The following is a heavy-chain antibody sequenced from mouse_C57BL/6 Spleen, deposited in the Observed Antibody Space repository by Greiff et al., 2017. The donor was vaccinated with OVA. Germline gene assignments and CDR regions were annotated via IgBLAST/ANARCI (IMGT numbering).Heavy chain of an antibody. J-gene: IGHJ2*01. Sequence: QVQLQQSGAELVKPGASVKISCKASGYAFSSYWMNWVKQRPGKGLEWIGQIYPGDGDTNYNGKFKGKATLTADKSSSTAYMQLSSLTSEDSAVYFCARKDYDYDGRYFDYWGQGTTLTVSS. D-gene: IGHD2-4*01. CDR3: ARKDYDYDGRYFDY. V-gene: IGHV1-80*01. CDR1: GYAFSSYW. CDR2: IYPGDGDT.